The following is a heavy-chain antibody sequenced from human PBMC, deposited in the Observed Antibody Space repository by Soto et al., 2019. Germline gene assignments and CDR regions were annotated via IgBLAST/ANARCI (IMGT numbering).Heavy chain of an antibody. V-gene: IGHV4-30-4*01. Sequence: QVQLQESGPRLVKPSQTLSLTCSVSGVSISSGDTYWAWIRQAPGNGLEWIGYILHRGTTYYNQSLDSRHTLSLDTSKNQFSLRLRSGTAADTAVYFCARAHENSENWNPYYCASWGQGTLVTASP. CDR1: GVSISSGDTY. CDR3: ARAHENSENWNPYYCAS. D-gene: IGHD1-1*01. CDR2: ILHRGTT. J-gene: IGHJ4*02.